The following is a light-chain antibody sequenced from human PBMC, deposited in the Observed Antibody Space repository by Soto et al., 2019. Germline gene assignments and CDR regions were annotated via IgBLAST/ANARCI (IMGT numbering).Light chain of an antibody. Sequence: QSVLTQPASVSGSPGQSITISCTGTSSDVGGYNYVSWYQQHPGKAPKLMIYDVSNRPSGVSYRFSGSKSGNTASLTISGLQAEDEADYYYSSYTTSSTRVFGTGTKVTVL. CDR1: SSDVGGYNY. J-gene: IGLJ1*01. CDR2: DVS. CDR3: SSYTTSSTRV. V-gene: IGLV2-14*01.